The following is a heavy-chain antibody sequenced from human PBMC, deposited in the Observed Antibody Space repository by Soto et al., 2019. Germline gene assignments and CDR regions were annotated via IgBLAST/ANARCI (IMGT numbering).Heavy chain of an antibody. CDR2: VYWDDDK. CDR1: GFSFSTSRVG. J-gene: IGHJ4*02. D-gene: IGHD3-10*01. V-gene: IGHV2-5*02. CDR3: VHSPHQSGRRHFDY. Sequence: QITLKESGPTLVKPTQTLTLTCSFSGFSFSTSRVGVGWIRQSPGKALEWLALVYWDDDKLYSPSLESRLTITKDTTKNHVVLAMTAMAPVDTATYYCVHSPHQSGRRHFDYWGQGTLVTVSS.